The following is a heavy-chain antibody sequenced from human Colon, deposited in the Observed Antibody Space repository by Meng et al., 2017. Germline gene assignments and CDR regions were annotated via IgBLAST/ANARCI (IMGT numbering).Heavy chain of an antibody. Sequence: GESLKISCAASGFIFSSYGMNWVRPAPEKGLEYVSGISNNGGSTYYAKSVKGRFTISRDNSKNTLYLQMGSLRAEDTAVYYCARNGIVAAVFNWFDSWGQGTLVTVSS. CDR1: GFIFSSYG. J-gene: IGHJ5*01. CDR2: ISNNGGST. V-gene: IGHV3-64*01. CDR3: ARNGIVAAVFNWFDS. D-gene: IGHD6-13*01.